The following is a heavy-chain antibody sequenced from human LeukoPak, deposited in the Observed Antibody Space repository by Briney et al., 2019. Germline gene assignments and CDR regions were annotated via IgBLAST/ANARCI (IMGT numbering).Heavy chain of an antibody. CDR2: IWYDGSNK. Sequence: GGSLRLSCAASGFTFSSYGMHWVRQAPGKGLEWVAVIWYDGSNKYYADSVKGRFTISRDNSKNTLYLQMNSLRAEDTAVYYCARDNRMVRGTIDYWGQGTLVNVSS. D-gene: IGHD3-10*01. CDR1: GFTFSSYG. J-gene: IGHJ4*02. CDR3: ARDNRMVRGTIDY. V-gene: IGHV3-33*01.